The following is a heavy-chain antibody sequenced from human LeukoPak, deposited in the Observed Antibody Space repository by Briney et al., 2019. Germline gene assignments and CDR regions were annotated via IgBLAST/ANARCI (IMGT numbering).Heavy chain of an antibody. CDR1: GFTIRSNY. V-gene: IGHV3-23*01. CDR2: ISSSGGST. Sequence: GGSLRLSCAASGFTIRSNYMSWVRQAPGKGLEWVSAISSSGGSTDYTDSVKGRFTISRDNSKNTLYLQMNSPRAEDTAVYYCAKKMSLTAASQVDFWGQGTLVTVSS. D-gene: IGHD1-20*01. CDR3: AKKMSLTAASQVDF. J-gene: IGHJ4*01.